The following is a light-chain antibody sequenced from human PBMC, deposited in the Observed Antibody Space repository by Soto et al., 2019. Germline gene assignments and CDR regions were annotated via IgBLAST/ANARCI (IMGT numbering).Light chain of an antibody. CDR1: QSISSW. CDR3: QQYNSFIWT. CDR2: KAS. Sequence: DIQMTQSPSTLSASVGDRVTIICRASQSISSWLAWYQQKPGKAPKLLISKASNLDSGVPSRFSGSGSGKEFNLTISSLQPEDFATYYCQQYNSFIWTFGRGTKVDIK. J-gene: IGKJ1*01. V-gene: IGKV1-5*03.